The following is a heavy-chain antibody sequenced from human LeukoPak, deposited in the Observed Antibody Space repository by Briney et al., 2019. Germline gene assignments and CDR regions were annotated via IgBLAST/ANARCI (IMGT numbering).Heavy chain of an antibody. CDR3: ARDLPGATMGGDAFDI. Sequence: GGSLRLSCAASGFPFTSHWLSWFRQSPGKGLEWVANIKQDEIEMYYVDSVKGRFTLSRDNAKNSLYLQMNSLRAEDTAVYYCARDLPGATMGGDAFDIWGQGTMVTVSS. J-gene: IGHJ3*02. V-gene: IGHV3-7*01. CDR2: IKQDEIEM. CDR1: GFPFTSHW. D-gene: IGHD1-14*01.